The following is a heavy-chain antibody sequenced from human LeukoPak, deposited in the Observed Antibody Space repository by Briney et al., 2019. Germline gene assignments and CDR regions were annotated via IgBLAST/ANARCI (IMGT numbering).Heavy chain of an antibody. CDR1: GGSIRFSSYY. Sequence: PSETLSLTCTVSGGSIRFSSYYWGWIRQPPGKGLEWIGSIYYSGSTYYNPSLKSRVTISVDTSKNQFSLKLSSVTAADTAVYYCARGSSSWYLGWFDPWGQGTLVTVSP. V-gene: IGHV4-39*07. D-gene: IGHD6-13*01. CDR3: ARGSSSWYLGWFDP. CDR2: IYYSGST. J-gene: IGHJ5*02.